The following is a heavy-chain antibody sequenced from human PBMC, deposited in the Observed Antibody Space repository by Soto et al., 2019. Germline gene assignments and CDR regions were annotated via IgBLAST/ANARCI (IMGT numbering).Heavy chain of an antibody. D-gene: IGHD6-6*01. CDR1: GGSISSSSYY. V-gene: IGHV4-30-4*08. CDR3: ARRSLGIAARHGGSYYYGMDV. J-gene: IGHJ6*02. CDR2: IYYSGST. Sequence: SETLSLTFTVSGGSISSSSYYWGWIRQPPGKGLEWIGYIYYSGSTYYNPSLKSRVTISVDTSKNQFSLKLSSVTAADTAVYYCARRSLGIAARHGGSYYYGMDVWGQGTTVT.